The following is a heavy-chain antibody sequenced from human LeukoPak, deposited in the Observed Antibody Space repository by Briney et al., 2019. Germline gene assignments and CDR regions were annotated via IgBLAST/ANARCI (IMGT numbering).Heavy chain of an antibody. Sequence: SETLSLTCTVSGGSISSYYWSWIRQPPGKGLEWIGYIYYSGSTNYNPSLKSRVTISVDTSKNQFSLKLSSVTAADTAVYYCARLSIHSYGSYYFYYGLDVWGQGTTVTVPS. CDR3: ARLSIHSYGSYYFYYGLDV. CDR2: IYYSGST. V-gene: IGHV4-59*08. CDR1: GGSISSYY. J-gene: IGHJ6*02. D-gene: IGHD5-18*01.